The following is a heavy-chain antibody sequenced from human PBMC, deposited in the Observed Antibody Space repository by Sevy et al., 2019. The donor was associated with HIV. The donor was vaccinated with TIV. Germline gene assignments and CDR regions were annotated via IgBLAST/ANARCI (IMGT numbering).Heavy chain of an antibody. CDR2: IWYDGSNK. CDR3: ARQMATIPPDDYYYGMDV. CDR1: GFTFSSYG. D-gene: IGHD5-12*01. J-gene: IGHJ6*02. V-gene: IGHV3-33*01. Sequence: GGSLRLSCAASGFTFSSYGMHWVRQAPGKGLEWVAVIWYDGSNKYYADSVKGRFTISRDNSKNTLYLQMNSLRAQDTAVYYCARQMATIPPDDYYYGMDVWCQGTTVTDS.